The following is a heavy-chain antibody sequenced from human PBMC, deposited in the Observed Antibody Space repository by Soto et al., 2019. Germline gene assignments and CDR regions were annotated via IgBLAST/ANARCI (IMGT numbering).Heavy chain of an antibody. D-gene: IGHD5-12*01. CDR2: TYYRSKWYN. V-gene: IGHV6-1*01. Sequence: PSQTLSLTCAISVDIVSSNSAAWNCIRQSPSRGLEWLGRTYYRSKWYNDYAVSVKSRITINPDTPKNQFSLQLNSVTPEDTAVYYCARDIAATIPAYYYYGMDVWGQGTTVTVSS. CDR1: VDIVSSNSAA. J-gene: IGHJ6*02. CDR3: ARDIAATIPAYYYYGMDV.